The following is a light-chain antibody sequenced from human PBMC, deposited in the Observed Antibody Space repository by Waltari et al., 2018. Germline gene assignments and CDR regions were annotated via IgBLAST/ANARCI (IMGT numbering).Light chain of an antibody. CDR1: QSLFWGKDKNNY. Sequence: DIVMTQSPDSLPVSLGETVTINCISSQSLFWGKDKNNYLAWYQQTPGQPPRLLIHWAYFREPVGPDRFIGSGSGTDFALTISNLQAEYVAVYYCQQYYSNPQTFGPGTKLEI. V-gene: IGKV4-1*01. CDR3: QQYYSNPQT. CDR2: WAY. J-gene: IGKJ2*01.